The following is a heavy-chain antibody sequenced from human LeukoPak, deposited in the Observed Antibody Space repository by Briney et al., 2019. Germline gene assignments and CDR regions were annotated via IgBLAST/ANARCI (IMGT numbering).Heavy chain of an antibody. CDR3: ARYYYGSGSYSFDY. J-gene: IGHJ4*02. CDR2: IYYSGNT. CDR1: GGSISSDDYY. Sequence: SQTLSLTCTVTGGSISSDDYYWSWIRQPPGKGLEWIGSIYYSGNTYYNPSLKSRVTISVDTSKNQFSLKLSSVTAADTAIYYCARYYYGSGSYSFDYWGQGTLVTVSS. D-gene: IGHD3-10*01. V-gene: IGHV4-39*01.